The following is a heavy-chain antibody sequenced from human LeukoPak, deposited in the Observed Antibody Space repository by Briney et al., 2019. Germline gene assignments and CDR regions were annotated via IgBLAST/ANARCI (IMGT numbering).Heavy chain of an antibody. V-gene: IGHV3-23*01. CDR3: AKDLVSIAAAGTGGIDY. CDR2: ISGIGGST. Sequence: GGSLRLSCAASGFTFSSYAISWVRQAPGKELHWVSAISGIGGSTYYADSVQGRCTISRDNSKNTLYLQMNSLRCHETAVDFCAKDLVSIAAAGTGGIDYWGQGTLGTVSS. CDR1: GFTFSSYA. J-gene: IGHJ4*02. D-gene: IGHD6-13*01.